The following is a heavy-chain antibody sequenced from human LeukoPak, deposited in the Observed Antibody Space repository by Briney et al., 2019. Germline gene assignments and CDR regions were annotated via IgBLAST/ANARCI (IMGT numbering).Heavy chain of an antibody. Sequence: ASLKVSCKVSGYTLTELSMLWVRQAPGKGLVWRVGFDPEDGETIYAQKFRGRVTMTEDTSTDTAYMELSSLRSEDTAVYYCATVGNPWRKTLSYDYWGQGTLVTVSS. CDR1: GYTLTELS. D-gene: IGHD4-23*01. CDR3: ATVGNPWRKTLSYDY. CDR2: FDPEDGET. J-gene: IGHJ4*02. V-gene: IGHV1-24*01.